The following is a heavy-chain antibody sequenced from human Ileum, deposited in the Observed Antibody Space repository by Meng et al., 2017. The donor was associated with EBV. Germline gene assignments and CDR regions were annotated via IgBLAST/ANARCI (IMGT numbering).Heavy chain of an antibody. CDR2: IYYSGTT. Sequence: VQLQGSGPGLVKPSGTLSLPCTVSGGSVSISSDYWSWIRQPPGKGLEWIGYIYYSGTTNYNPSLESRVTISVDTSKNQFSLKLRSVAASDTAVYYCARGWDTAMDSGWGQGTLVTVSS. J-gene: IGHJ4*02. D-gene: IGHD5-18*01. V-gene: IGHV4-61*01. CDR1: GGSVSISSDY. CDR3: ARGWDTAMDSG.